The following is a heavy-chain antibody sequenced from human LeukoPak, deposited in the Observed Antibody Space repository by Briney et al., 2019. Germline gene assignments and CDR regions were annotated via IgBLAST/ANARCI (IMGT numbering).Heavy chain of an antibody. CDR1: GGSISSSNW. D-gene: IGHD3-10*01. CDR2: IYHSGST. Sequence: SETLSLTCAVSGGSISSSNWWSWVRQPPGKGLEWIGEIYHSGSTNYNPSLKSRVTISVDTSKNQFSLKLSSVTAADTAVYYCAREGSITMVRGVSFDYWGQGTLVTVSS. CDR3: AREGSITMVRGVSFDY. J-gene: IGHJ4*02. V-gene: IGHV4-4*02.